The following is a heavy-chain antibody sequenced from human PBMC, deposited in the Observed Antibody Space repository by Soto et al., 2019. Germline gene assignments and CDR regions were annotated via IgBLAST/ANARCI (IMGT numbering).Heavy chain of an antibody. V-gene: IGHV1-18*01. J-gene: IGHJ6*02. CDR2: ISAYNGNT. CDR3: ASSPYCSGGSCYPPRYYGMDV. CDR1: GYTFTSYG. Sequence: GASVKVSCKASGYTFTSYGISWVRQAPGQGLEWMGWISAYNGNTNYAQKLQGRVTMTTDTSTSTAYMELRSLRSEDTAVYYCASSPYCSGGSCYPPRYYGMDVWGQGTTVTVSS. D-gene: IGHD2-15*01.